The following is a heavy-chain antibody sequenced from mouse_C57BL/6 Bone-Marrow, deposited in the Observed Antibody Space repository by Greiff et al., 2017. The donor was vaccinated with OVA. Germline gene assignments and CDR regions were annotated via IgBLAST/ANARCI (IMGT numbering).Heavy chain of an antibody. Sequence: QVQLQQSGAELARPGASVKLSCKASGYTFTSYGISWVKQRTGQGLEWIGEIYPRSGNTYYNEKFKGKATLTADKSSSTAYMELRSLTSEDSAVYFCARGLWLRRTPHYYAMDYWGQGTSVTVSS. V-gene: IGHV1-81*01. CDR3: ARGLWLRRTPHYYAMDY. CDR2: IYPRSGNT. CDR1: GYTFTSYG. J-gene: IGHJ4*01. D-gene: IGHD2-2*01.